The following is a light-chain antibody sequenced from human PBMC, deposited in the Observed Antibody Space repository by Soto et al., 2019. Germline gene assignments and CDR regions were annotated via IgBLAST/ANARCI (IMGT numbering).Light chain of an antibody. V-gene: IGLV2-14*02. CDR2: EGS. Sequence: QSALTQPASVSGSPGQSITISCTGTSSDVGSYNLVSWYQQHPGKAPKLMIYEGSKRPSGVSNRFSGSKSGNTASLTISGLQAEDEADYYCSSYTRSSTYVFGTGTKVTV. CDR3: SSYTRSSTYV. J-gene: IGLJ1*01. CDR1: SSDVGSYNL.